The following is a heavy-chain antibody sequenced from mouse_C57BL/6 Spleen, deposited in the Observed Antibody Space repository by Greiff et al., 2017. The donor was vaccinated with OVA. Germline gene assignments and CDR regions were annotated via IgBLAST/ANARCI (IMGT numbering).Heavy chain of an antibody. J-gene: IGHJ4*01. CDR2: ILPGTGST. CDR1: GYTFTGYW. D-gene: IGHD2-5*01. V-gene: IGHV1-9*01. Sequence: VQLQQSGAELMKPGASVTLSCKATGYTFTGYWIEWVKQRPGHGLEWIGEILPGTGSTYYNEKFKGKAKFTADTSSNTAYMQLISLTTEDSAIDYCARRDYRNYYAMDQWGQGTSATVPS. CDR3: ARRDYRNYYAMDQ.